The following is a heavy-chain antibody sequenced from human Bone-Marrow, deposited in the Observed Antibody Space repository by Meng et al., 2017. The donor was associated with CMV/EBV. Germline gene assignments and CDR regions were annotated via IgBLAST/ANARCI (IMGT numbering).Heavy chain of an antibody. Sequence: SETLSLTCTVSGGSISSYYWSWIRQPPGKGLEWIGYIYYSGSTNYNPSLKSRVTVSVDTSKNQFSLKLSSVTAADTAVYYCARQGDLIDYWGQGTLVTVSS. D-gene: IGHD3-16*01. J-gene: IGHJ4*02. V-gene: IGHV4-59*01. CDR1: GGSISSYY. CDR3: ARQGDLIDY. CDR2: IYYSGST.